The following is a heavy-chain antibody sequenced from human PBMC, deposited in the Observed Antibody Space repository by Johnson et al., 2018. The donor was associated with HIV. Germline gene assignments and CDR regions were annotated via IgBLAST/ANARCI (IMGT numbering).Heavy chain of an antibody. CDR3: AKRRIVGATVAGAFDI. Sequence: MLLVESGGDLVQPGGSLRLSCAASGFTFDDYGMSWVRQAPGQGLEGVSGINWNGGSTGYADSVKGRFTISRDNAKNSLYLQMNSLRAEDTALYYCAKRRIVGATVAGAFDIWGQGTMVTVSS. CDR1: GFTFDDYG. CDR2: INWNGGST. D-gene: IGHD1-26*01. J-gene: IGHJ3*02. V-gene: IGHV3-20*04.